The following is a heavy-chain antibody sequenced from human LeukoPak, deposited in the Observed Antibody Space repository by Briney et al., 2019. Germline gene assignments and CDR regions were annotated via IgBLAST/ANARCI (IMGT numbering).Heavy chain of an antibody. CDR1: GYTFTSYD. CDR2: MNPNSGNT. J-gene: IGHJ5*02. V-gene: IGHV1-8*01. Sequence: GASVKVSCKASGYTFTSYDINWVRQATGQGLEWMGWMNPNSGNTGYAQKFQGRVTMTRNTSISTAYMELSSLRSEDTAVYYCARQPYSSSWYLNWFDPWGQGTLVTVSS. CDR3: ARQPYSSSWYLNWFDP. D-gene: IGHD6-13*01.